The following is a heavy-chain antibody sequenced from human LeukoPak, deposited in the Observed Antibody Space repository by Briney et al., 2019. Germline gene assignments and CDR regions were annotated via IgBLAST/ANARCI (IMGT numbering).Heavy chain of an antibody. CDR3: AREEEWYASGTYYKGFDS. CDR1: GFTFSNYN. CDR2: ISTRSTYI. J-gene: IGHJ4*02. V-gene: IGHV3-21*01. D-gene: IGHD3-10*01. Sequence: KSGGSLRLSCAASGFTFSNYNMNWVRQAPGKGLEWVSCISTRSTYIYYADSVKGRFTISRDNAKNSLYLQMNSLRADDTAVYYCAREEEWYASGTYYKGFDSWGPGTLVTVSS.